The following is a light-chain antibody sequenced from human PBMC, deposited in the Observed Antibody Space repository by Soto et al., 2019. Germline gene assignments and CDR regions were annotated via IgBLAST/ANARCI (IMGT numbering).Light chain of an antibody. J-gene: IGLJ1*01. CDR2: SSY. CDR1: RANIGTNP. Sequence: QSVLTQPPSASGTPGQRVSISCSGSRANIGTNPVNWYQQFPGTAPKRLIFSSYLRLSGVPARFSASRSGASASLAISGLQSEDEADYYCAAWDDSLDAYVFGSGTKLTVL. V-gene: IGLV1-44*01. CDR3: AAWDDSLDAYV.